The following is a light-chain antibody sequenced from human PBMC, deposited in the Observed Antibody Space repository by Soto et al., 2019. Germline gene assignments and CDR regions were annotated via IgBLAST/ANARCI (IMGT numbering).Light chain of an antibody. CDR2: GAD. V-gene: IGKV3-15*01. CDR1: QSIGSD. CDR3: QQYNIWSLHT. J-gene: IGKJ2*01. Sequence: EIVMTQSPATLSVSPGDRATLSCRASQSIGSDLAWYQLKPGQAPRLLIYGADTRDTGIPAKFSGSESRTAFSLTSSSLQSEDSAVYYCQQYNIWSLHTFGQGTKLEIK.